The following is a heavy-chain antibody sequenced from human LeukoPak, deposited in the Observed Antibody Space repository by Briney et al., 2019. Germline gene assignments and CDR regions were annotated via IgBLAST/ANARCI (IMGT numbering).Heavy chain of an antibody. CDR1: GGSISSYY. CDR2: IYYSGST. J-gene: IGHJ4*02. V-gene: IGHV4-59*12. CDR3: ARGGDFYGSGSYYKGGFDY. Sequence: PSETLSLTCTVSGGSISSYYWSWIRQPPGKGLEWIGYIYYSGSTNYNPSLKSRVTISVDTSKNQFSLKLSSVTAADTAVYYCARGGDFYGSGSYYKGGFDYWGQGTLVTVSS. D-gene: IGHD3-10*01.